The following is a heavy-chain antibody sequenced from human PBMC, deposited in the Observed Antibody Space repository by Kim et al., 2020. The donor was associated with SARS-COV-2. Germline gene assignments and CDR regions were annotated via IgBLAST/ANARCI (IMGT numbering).Heavy chain of an antibody. V-gene: IGHV3-72*01. CDR2: TRNKANSYTT. D-gene: IGHD1-26*01. CDR1: GFTFSDHY. CDR3: ARARGIVGAEAFDI. Sequence: GGSLRLSCAASGFTFSDHYMDWVRQAPGKGLEWVGRTRNKANSYTTEYAASVKGRFTISRDDSKNSLYLQMNSLKTEDTAVYYCARARGIVGAEAFDIWGQGTMVTVSS. J-gene: IGHJ3*02.